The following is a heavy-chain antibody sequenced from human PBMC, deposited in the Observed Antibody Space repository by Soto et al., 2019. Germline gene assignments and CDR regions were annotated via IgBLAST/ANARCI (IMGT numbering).Heavy chain of an antibody. CDR2: TYYRSEWYN. J-gene: IGHJ4*02. CDR3: ERFISARRGVHY. Sequence: SQTLSLTCAISVDGVSSNSAAWSWIRQSPSRGLEWLGRTYYRSEWYNDYAVSVKSRIRINPDTSKNQFSLQLDSVTPDDTALYYCERFISARRGVHYWGQGTLVTVSS. CDR1: VDGVSSNSAA. V-gene: IGHV6-1*01. D-gene: IGHD3-16*01.